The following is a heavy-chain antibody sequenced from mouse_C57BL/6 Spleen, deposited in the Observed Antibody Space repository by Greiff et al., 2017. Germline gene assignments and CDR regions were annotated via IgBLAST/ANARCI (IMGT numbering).Heavy chain of an antibody. CDR1: GYTFTSYW. Sequence: QVQLQQPGAELVMPGASVKLSCKASGYTFTSYWMHWVKQRPGQGLEWIGEIDPSDSYTNYNQKFKGKSTLTVDKSSSTAYMQLSSLTSEDSAVYYCARSILRDFDYWGQGTTRTVSS. V-gene: IGHV1-69*01. CDR3: ARSILRDFDY. CDR2: IDPSDSYT. D-gene: IGHD1-1*01. J-gene: IGHJ2*01.